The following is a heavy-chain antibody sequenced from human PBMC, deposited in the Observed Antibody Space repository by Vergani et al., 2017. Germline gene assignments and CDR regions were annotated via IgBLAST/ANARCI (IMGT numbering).Heavy chain of an antibody. V-gene: IGHV1-2*02. D-gene: IGHD2-2*01. Sequence: QVQLVQSGAEVKKPGASVKVSCKASGYTFTGYYMHWVRQAPGQGLEWMGWINPNSGGTNYAQKFQGRITMTRDTSISTAYMELSRLRSDDTAVYYCARNTLVPAAIVYYYYYGMDVWGQGTTFTVSS. CDR1: GYTFTGYY. CDR2: INPNSGGT. J-gene: IGHJ6*02. CDR3: ARNTLVPAAIVYYYYYGMDV.